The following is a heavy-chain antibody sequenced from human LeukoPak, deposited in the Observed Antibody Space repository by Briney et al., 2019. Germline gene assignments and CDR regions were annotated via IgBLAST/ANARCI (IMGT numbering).Heavy chain of an antibody. D-gene: IGHD3-22*01. Sequence: GGSLRLSCAASGFTFSSYGMSWVRQAPGKGLEWVANIKKDGSEKYYVDSVKGRFTISRDNAKNSLYLQVNSLRAEDTAVYYCARDLYRIVVVPHYFDYWGQGTLVTVSS. J-gene: IGHJ4*02. CDR2: IKKDGSEK. CDR1: GFTFSSYG. V-gene: IGHV3-7*01. CDR3: ARDLYRIVVVPHYFDY.